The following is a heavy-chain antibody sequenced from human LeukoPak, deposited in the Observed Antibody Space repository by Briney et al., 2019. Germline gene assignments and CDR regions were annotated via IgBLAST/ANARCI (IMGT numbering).Heavy chain of an antibody. Sequence: GGSLRLSCAASGFTVSSNYMSWVRQAPGKGLEGVSVIYSGGSTYYADSVKGRFTISRDNSKNTLYLQMNSLRAEDTAVYYCARDPGDVGLNYCYGMDVWGQGTTVTVSS. J-gene: IGHJ6*02. CDR1: GFTVSSNY. V-gene: IGHV3-53*01. CDR2: IYSGGST. CDR3: ARDPGDVGLNYCYGMDV.